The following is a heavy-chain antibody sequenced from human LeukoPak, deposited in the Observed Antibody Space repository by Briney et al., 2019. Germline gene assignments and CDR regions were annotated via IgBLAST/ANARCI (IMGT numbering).Heavy chain of an antibody. V-gene: IGHV3-30-3*02. CDR3: AKTEGGPPVAGPVGWFDY. CDR2: TSYDGSKK. Sequence: GGSLRLSCAASGFTFRAHSMHWVRQTPGKGLEWVAFTSYDGSKKYYGDSVKGRFTISRDNSKNTLYLQMNSLRAEDTAVYYCAKTEGGPPVAGPVGWFDYWGQGTLVTVSS. CDR1: GFTFRAHS. J-gene: IGHJ4*02. D-gene: IGHD6-19*01.